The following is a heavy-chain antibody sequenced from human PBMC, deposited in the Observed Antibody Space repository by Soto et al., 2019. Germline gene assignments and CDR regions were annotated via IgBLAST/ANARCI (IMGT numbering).Heavy chain of an antibody. Sequence: QVPLVQSGAEVKKPGSSVKVSCKASGGTFSSYAISWVRQAPGQGLEWMGGIIPIFGTANYAQKFQGRVTITADESTSTAYMELSSLRSEDTAVYYCAMTYCSSTSCPQYYFDYWGQGTLVTVSS. CDR2: IIPIFGTA. V-gene: IGHV1-69*01. D-gene: IGHD2-2*01. CDR3: AMTYCSSTSCPQYYFDY. CDR1: GGTFSSYA. J-gene: IGHJ4*02.